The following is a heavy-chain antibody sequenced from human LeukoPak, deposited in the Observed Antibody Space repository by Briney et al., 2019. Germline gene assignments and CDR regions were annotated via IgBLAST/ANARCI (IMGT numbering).Heavy chain of an antibody. CDR3: TRGYGSFDN. V-gene: IGHV3-30*03. CDR1: GITFISYD. Sequence: PGGSLRLSCAASGITFISYDMHWVRQAPGKGLEWVAIISYDGNEKYYADSVKGRFNISRDNSKNTLAHQAISLIAEDTAVYDCTRGYGSFDNWGQGTLVTVSS. D-gene: IGHD3-10*01. CDR2: ISYDGNEK. J-gene: IGHJ4*02.